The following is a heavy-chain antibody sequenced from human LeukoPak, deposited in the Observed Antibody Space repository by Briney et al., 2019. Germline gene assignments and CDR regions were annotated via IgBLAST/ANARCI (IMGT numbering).Heavy chain of an antibody. J-gene: IGHJ4*02. Sequence: ASVKVSCKASGYTFTGYYMHWVRQAPGQGLEWMGWINPNSGGTNYAQKFQGRVTMTRDTSISTAYMELSRLRSDDTAVYYCARVTEAAAGTIPAEHFDYWGQGTLVTVSS. V-gene: IGHV1-2*02. CDR3: ARVTEAAAGTIPAEHFDY. D-gene: IGHD6-13*01. CDR2: INPNSGGT. CDR1: GYTFTGYY.